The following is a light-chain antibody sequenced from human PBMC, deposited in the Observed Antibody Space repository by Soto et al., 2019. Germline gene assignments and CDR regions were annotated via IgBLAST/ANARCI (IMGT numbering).Light chain of an antibody. CDR2: LGS. J-gene: IGKJ5*01. V-gene: IGKV2-28*01. CDR3: MQALQSPIT. Sequence: DIVMTQSPLSLRVTPGEPASISCRSTQSLLNSNGYNYLDWYLXKQGQXPQXXISLGSNRASGVPDRFSGSGSGTDFTLKISRVEGEDVGVYYCMQALQSPITFGQGTRLEIK. CDR1: QSLLNSNGYNY.